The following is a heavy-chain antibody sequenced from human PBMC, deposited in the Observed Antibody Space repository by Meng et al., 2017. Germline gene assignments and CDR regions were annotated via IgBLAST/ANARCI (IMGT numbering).Heavy chain of an antibody. Sequence: SETLSLTCTVSGGSISSYYWSWIRQPPGKGLEWIGYIYYSGSTNYNPSLKSRVTISVDTSKNQFSLKLSSVTAAGTAVYYCARQGGIAGAGTIWFDPWGQGTRVTCSS. CDR2: IYYSGST. D-gene: IGHD6-13*01. J-gene: IGHJ5*02. V-gene: IGHV4-59*01. CDR3: ARQGGIAGAGTIWFDP. CDR1: GGSISSYY.